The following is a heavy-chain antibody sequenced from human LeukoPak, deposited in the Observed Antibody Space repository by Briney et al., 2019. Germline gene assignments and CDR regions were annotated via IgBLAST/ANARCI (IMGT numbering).Heavy chain of an antibody. Sequence: GGSLRLSCAASGFNFRDAAMTWVRPAPGKGLEWVSLIGPVGDSPFYADSVKGRFTISRDNAKNTLYLQMNSLRVEDTAVYYCARVPNWFDPWGQGTLVTVSS. CDR3: ARVPNWFDP. CDR2: IGPVGDSP. CDR1: GFNFRDAA. V-gene: IGHV3-23*01. J-gene: IGHJ5*02.